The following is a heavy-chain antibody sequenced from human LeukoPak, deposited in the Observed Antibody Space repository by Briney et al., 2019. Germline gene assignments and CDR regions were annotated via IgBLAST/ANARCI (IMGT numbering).Heavy chain of an antibody. CDR3: AKATCGSCYFIDY. CDR2: ISGSGGST. Sequence: PGGSLRLSCAASGFTFNSYAMSWVRQAPGKGLEWVSGISGSGGSTYYADSVKGRFTISRDNSKNTLYLQMNSLRAEDTAVYYCAKATCGSCYFIDYWGQGTLVTVSS. V-gene: IGHV3-23*01. D-gene: IGHD2-15*01. CDR1: GFTFNSYA. J-gene: IGHJ4*02.